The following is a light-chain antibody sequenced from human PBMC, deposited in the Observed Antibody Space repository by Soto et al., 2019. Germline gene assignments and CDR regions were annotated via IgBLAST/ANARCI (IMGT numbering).Light chain of an antibody. CDR3: QQYNKWPLFT. Sequence: EIVLTQSPATLSVSPGERATLSYRASQSVNNNLAWYQQRPGQAPRLLIYGASTRATGISARFSGSGSGTEFTLTISSLQSEDFTVYYCQQYNKWPLFTFGPGTRVDFK. CDR2: GAS. V-gene: IGKV3-15*01. CDR1: QSVNNN. J-gene: IGKJ3*01.